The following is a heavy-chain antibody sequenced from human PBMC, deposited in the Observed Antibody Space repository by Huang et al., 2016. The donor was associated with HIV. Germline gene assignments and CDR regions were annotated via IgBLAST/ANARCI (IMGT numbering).Heavy chain of an antibody. CDR3: AREGQTWYGKPIAAFEI. Sequence: VQLVQSGAEVRRPGSSVRVSCKAAGGSFNSLAFNWVRQAPGQGLEDKGRIVPRVTGKNDEERLQNRLTISADKSTNTVYMELRSLRSEDTGVFYCAREGQTWYGKPIAAFEIWGQGTTVSVSS. V-gene: IGHV1-69*04. CDR1: GGSFNSLA. D-gene: IGHD1-1*01. CDR2: IVPRVTGK. J-gene: IGHJ3*02.